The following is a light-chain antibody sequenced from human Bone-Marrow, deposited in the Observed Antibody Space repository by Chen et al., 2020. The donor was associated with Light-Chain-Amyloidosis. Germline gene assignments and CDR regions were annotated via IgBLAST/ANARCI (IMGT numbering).Light chain of an antibody. Sequence: DIQMTQSPSTLSASVGDRVTITCRASQSIRSWVAWYQQKPGRAPKLLIYKASSLESGVPSRFSGSGSGTEFTLTISSLQPDDFATYYCQQSNSYFWTFGQGTKVEIK. J-gene: IGKJ1*01. CDR2: KAS. CDR1: QSIRSW. CDR3: QQSNSYFWT. V-gene: IGKV1-5*03.